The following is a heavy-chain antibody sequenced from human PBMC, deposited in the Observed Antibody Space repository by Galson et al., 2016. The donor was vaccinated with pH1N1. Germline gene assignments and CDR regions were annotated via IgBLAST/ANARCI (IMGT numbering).Heavy chain of an antibody. Sequence: SLRLSCAASGFTLGDFYMDWVRQAPGKGLEWVGRITKRPEDYSTQDAASVEGRFTISRDDSKNLLYLQMNSLKTEDTAVYYCTRENNHKFDYWGQGTLVTVS. CDR3: TRENNHKFDY. J-gene: IGHJ4*02. CDR1: GFTLGDFY. CDR2: ITKRPEDYST. V-gene: IGHV3-72*01.